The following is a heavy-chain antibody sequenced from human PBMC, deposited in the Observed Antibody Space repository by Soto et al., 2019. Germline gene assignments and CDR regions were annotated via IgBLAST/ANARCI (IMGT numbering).Heavy chain of an antibody. CDR2: ISSSGSTI. CDR3: AWYPTILGYCSSTSCYPKIRGYYLDV. V-gene: IGHV3-11*01. D-gene: IGHD2-2*01. J-gene: IGHJ6*03. CDR1: GFTFSDYY. Sequence: GGSLRLSCAASGFTFSDYYMSWIRQAPGKGLEWVSYISSSGSTIYYADSVKGRFTISRDNAKNSLYLQMNSLRAEDTAVYYCAWYPTILGYCSSTSCYPKIRGYYLDVWGKGTTVTVSS.